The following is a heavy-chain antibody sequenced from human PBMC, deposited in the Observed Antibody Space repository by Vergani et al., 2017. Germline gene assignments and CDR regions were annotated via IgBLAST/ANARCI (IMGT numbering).Heavy chain of an antibody. CDR2: IYYSGST. CDR1: GGSISSYY. CDR3: ARSRDYYYYMDV. Sequence: QVQLQESGPGLVKPSETLSLTCAVSGGSISSYYWCWIRQPPGKGLEWIGYIYYSGSTNYNPSLKSRVTISVDTSKNQFSLKLSSVTAADTAVYYCARSRDYYYYMDVWGKAITVTVSS. J-gene: IGHJ6*03. V-gene: IGHV4-59*01. D-gene: IGHD3-10*01.